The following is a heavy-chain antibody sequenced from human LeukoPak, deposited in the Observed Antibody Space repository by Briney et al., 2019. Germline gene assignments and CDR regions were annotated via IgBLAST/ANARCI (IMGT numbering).Heavy chain of an antibody. CDR1: GGSITSSNYF. J-gene: IGHJ4*02. CDR3: ARGGPYDYGDYGFDY. V-gene: IGHV4-39*07. Sequence: SETLSLTCTVPGGSITSSNYFWDWIRQPPGKGLEWIGSIYLSGSTYYNPSLKSRLSMSLDTSTDQFSLKLGSVTVADTAVYYCARGGPYDYGDYGFDYWGQGTLVTVSS. D-gene: IGHD4-17*01. CDR2: IYLSGST.